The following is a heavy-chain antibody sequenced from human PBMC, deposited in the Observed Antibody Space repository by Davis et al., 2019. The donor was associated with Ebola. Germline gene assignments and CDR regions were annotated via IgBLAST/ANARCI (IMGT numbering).Heavy chain of an antibody. CDR2: ISGSGGST. Sequence: GGSLRLSCAASGFTFSSYAMSWVRQAPGKGLEWVSAISGSGGSTYYADSVKGRFTISRDNSKNTVYLQMNSLRPEDTAVYYCARGEDDYGEHSDALDIWGQGTLVTVSS. J-gene: IGHJ3*02. D-gene: IGHD4-17*01. CDR1: GFTFSSYA. CDR3: ARGEDDYGEHSDALDI. V-gene: IGHV3-23*01.